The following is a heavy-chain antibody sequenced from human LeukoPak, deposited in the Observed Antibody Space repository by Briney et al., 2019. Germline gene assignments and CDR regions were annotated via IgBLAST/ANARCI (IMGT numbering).Heavy chain of an antibody. CDR1: GFTFSRSS. CDR3: ARDQAYYDFWSAPLDY. Sequence: GGSLRLSCAASGFTFSRSSMNWVRQAPGKGLEWVSYISSSGSTIYYADSVKGRFTISRDNAKNSLYLQMNSLRAEDTAVYYCARDQAYYDFWSAPLDYWGQGTLVTVSS. D-gene: IGHD3-3*01. J-gene: IGHJ4*02. V-gene: IGHV3-48*04. CDR2: ISSSGSTI.